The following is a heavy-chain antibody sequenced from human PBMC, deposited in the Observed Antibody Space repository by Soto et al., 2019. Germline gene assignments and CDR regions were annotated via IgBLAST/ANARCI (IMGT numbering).Heavy chain of an antibody. CDR3: AREGYYSGSGTYSPPRFYGMDV. J-gene: IGHJ6*02. CDR1: GYTFSSYG. V-gene: IGHV1-18*01. Sequence: QAQLVQSGVEVKKAGASVKVSCKASGYTFSSYGISWARQAPGQGLEWMGWISDYNGNTQYAQKFQGRVFMTTDTATRTAYMELRGLRSDDTAVYFCAREGYYSGSGTYSPPRFYGMDVRGQGTTVTVSS. CDR2: ISDYNGNT. D-gene: IGHD3-10*01.